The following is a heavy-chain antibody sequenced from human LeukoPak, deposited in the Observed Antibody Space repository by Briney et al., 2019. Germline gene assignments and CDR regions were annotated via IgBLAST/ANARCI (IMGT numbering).Heavy chain of an antibody. V-gene: IGHV3-21*01. D-gene: IGHD1-26*01. CDR1: GFIFRSYA. Sequence: GGSLRLSCAASGFIFRSYAMSWVRQAPGKGLEWVSSISSSSSYIYYADSVKGRFTISRDNAKNSLYLQVNSLRAEDTAVYYCARGSGSSWGGFDYWGQGTLVTVSS. CDR2: ISSSSSYI. CDR3: ARGSGSSWGGFDY. J-gene: IGHJ4*02.